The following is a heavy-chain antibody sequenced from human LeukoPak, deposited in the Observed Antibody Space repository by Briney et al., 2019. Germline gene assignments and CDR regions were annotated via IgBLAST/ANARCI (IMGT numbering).Heavy chain of an antibody. CDR3: AKDQAVSGYYIY. CDR1: GFTFSSYA. V-gene: IGHV3-23*01. D-gene: IGHD3-3*01. CDR2: ISGSGGST. J-gene: IGHJ4*02. Sequence: GGSLRLSCAASGFTFSSYAMSWVRQAPGKGLEWVSAISGSGGSTYYADSVKGRFTISRDNSKNTLYLQMNSLRAEDTVVYYCAKDQAVSGYYIYWGQGTLVTVSS.